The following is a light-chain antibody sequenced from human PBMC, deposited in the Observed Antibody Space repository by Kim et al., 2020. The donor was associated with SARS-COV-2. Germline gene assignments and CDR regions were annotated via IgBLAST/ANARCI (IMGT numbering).Light chain of an antibody. Sequence: SASVGDRVTITCRASQVISTLLAWYQQKPGKAPKLLIYGASTLQRGVPSRFSGSGSGTEFSRTISSLQPEDFATYYCQQTNSFPNSFGQGTKLEI. CDR3: QQTNSFPNS. CDR1: QVISTL. V-gene: IGKV1-12*01. CDR2: GAS. J-gene: IGKJ2*03.